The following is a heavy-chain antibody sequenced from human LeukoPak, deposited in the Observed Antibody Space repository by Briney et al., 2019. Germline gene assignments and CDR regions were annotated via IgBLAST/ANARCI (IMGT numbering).Heavy chain of an antibody. Sequence: SETLSLTCAVYGGSFSGYYWSWIRQPPGKGLEWIGEINHSGSTNYNPSLKSRVTISVDTSKNQFSLKLSSVTAADTAVYYCARGLTPYAGWFDPWGQGTLVTVSS. J-gene: IGHJ5*02. V-gene: IGHV4-34*01. CDR1: GGSFSGYY. CDR3: ARGLTPYAGWFDP. D-gene: IGHD2-8*01. CDR2: INHSGST.